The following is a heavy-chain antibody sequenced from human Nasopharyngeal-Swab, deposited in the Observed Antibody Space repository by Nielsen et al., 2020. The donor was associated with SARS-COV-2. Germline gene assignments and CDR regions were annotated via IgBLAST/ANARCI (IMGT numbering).Heavy chain of an antibody. J-gene: IGHJ4*02. D-gene: IGHD4-17*01. CDR2: IIVNLGMT. Sequence: SVKVSCKVSGGTFSKYAISWVRQAPGQGLEWMGGIIVNLGMTKYTQKFKDSVIINADESTGTAYMELSSLRSEDTAVYYCATWGIGYGENAHATFDSWGQGTQVTVSS. CDR3: ATWGIGYGENAHATFDS. V-gene: IGHV1-69*10. CDR1: GGTFSKYA.